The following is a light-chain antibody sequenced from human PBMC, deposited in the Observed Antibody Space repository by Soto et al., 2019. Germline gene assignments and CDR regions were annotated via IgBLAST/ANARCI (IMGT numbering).Light chain of an antibody. Sequence: VLTPPGSVYRPPRQFNTISHIGTRGELGSYTHVSWYQQYPCKVPKLLISEVTNRPSEVSNRFSGSKSCNTASLTISVLQAEDEAHYYGSSYTTNGPPVVFGGGTQLTVL. CDR1: RGELGSYTH. V-gene: IGLV2-14*01. CDR3: SSYTTNGPPVV. J-gene: IGLJ2*01. CDR2: EVT.